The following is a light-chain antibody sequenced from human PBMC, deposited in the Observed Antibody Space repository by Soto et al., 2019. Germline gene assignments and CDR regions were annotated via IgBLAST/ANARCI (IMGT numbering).Light chain of an antibody. CDR3: LQGSTYPRT. CDR2: GVS. CDR1: HGVRTY. Sequence: EMTQSPLSLSASVGDRATITCRASHGVRTYLAWFQQRPGKAPKLLIFGVSTLQYGVPARFSGGGSGTEFTLTITSLEPEDFAAYYCLQGSTYPRTFGQGTKVDIK. V-gene: IGKV1-6*01. J-gene: IGKJ1*01.